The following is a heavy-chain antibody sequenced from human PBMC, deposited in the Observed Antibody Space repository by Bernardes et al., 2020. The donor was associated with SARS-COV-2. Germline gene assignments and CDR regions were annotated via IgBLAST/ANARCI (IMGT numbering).Heavy chain of an antibody. D-gene: IGHD4-17*01. CDR1: GYSFTAYD. CDR3: ATSLNYGVLFQH. Sequence: ASVKVSCKASGYSFTAYDINWVRQAPGQGLEWIARLNPNSGHTGYPQKFQGRVTVTRNTSVNTAYLELNSLTSEDTAMYYCATSLNYGVLFQHWGQGTLVTVAS. CDR2: LNPNSGHT. V-gene: IGHV1-8*01. J-gene: IGHJ1*01.